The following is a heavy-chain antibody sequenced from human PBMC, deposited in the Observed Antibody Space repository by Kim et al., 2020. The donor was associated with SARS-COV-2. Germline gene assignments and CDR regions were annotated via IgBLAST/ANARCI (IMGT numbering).Heavy chain of an antibody. CDR2: ISSSSSST. J-gene: IGHJ5*02. Sequence: GGSLRLSCAASGFTFSDYYMSWIRQVPGKGLEWVSYISSSSSSTNYADSVKGRFTISRDNAKNSLYLQMNSLRAEDTAVYYCARWTLRRLNWFEPWGQRALVTVSS. CDR3: ARWTLRRLNWFEP. D-gene: IGHD4-17*01. V-gene: IGHV3-11*03. CDR1: GFTFSDYY.